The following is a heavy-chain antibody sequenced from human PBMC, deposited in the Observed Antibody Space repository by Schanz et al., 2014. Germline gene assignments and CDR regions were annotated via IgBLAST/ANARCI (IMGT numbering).Heavy chain of an antibody. D-gene: IGHD6-19*01. J-gene: IGHJ3*02. Sequence: QVQLVQSGAEVMKPGSSVKVSCKASGGTFSSYTINWVRPAPGQGLEWMGRIIPILGITNVAQTFQDRVTITADKSTSTAYMELSSLRSEDTAVYYCARGLGGERWLDLNEAFDIWGQGTIVTVSS. CDR2: IIPILGIT. V-gene: IGHV1-69*02. CDR1: GGTFSSYT. CDR3: ARGLGGERWLDLNEAFDI.